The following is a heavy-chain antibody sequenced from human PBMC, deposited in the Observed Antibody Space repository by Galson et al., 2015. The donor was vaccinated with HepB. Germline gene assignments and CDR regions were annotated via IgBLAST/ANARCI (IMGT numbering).Heavy chain of an antibody. CDR3: AQLGTGY. J-gene: IGHJ4*02. CDR1: GFTVSSNY. CDR2: IYGGANT. D-gene: IGHD7-27*01. Sequence: SLRLSCAASGFTVSSNYMNWVRQTPGKGLEWVSVIYGGANTYYADPAKGRFTISRDDSKNTLYLQMNSLRAEDTAVYYCAQLGTGYWGQGTLVIVSS. V-gene: IGHV3-53*01.